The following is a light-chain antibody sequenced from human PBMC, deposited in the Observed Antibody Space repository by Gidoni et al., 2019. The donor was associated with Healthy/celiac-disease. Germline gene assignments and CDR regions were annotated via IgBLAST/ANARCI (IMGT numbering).Light chain of an antibody. CDR2: DAS. Sequence: EIVLTQSPATLSLSPGERATLSCRASQSVSSYLAWYQQKPGQAPRLLIYDASNRATGIPARFSGSGSGTDFTLTISRREPEDFAVYYCQQRSNWSLTFGGGTKVEIK. J-gene: IGKJ4*01. CDR3: QQRSNWSLT. CDR1: QSVSSY. V-gene: IGKV3-11*01.